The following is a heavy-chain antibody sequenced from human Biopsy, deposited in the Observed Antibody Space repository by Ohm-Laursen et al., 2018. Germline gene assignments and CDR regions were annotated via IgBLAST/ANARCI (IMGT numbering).Heavy chain of an antibody. CDR1: GGTFTNHA. Sequence: VKISCKASGGTFTNHAVGWVRQAPGQGLEWVGSSIPLFNTANYADKFQGRVTLTADKSMTTAYMELSSLRSEDTAIYYCARFPLGAYDDSGSYRAVEHWYFDLWGRGTLVTVSS. J-gene: IGHJ2*01. CDR3: ARFPLGAYDDSGSYRAVEHWYFDL. D-gene: IGHD3-22*01. V-gene: IGHV1-69*13. CDR2: SIPLFNTA.